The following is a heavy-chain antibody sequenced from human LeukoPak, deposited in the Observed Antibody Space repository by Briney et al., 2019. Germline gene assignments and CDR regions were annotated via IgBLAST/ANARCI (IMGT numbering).Heavy chain of an antibody. CDR2: INHSGST. CDR3: ASQGIAGDRYYYGMDV. J-gene: IGHJ6*02. Sequence: SETLSLTCAVYGGPFSGYYWSWIRQPPGKGLEWIGEINHSGSTNYNPSLKSRVTISVDTSKNQFSLKLSSVTAADTAVYYCASQGIAGDRYYYGMDVWGQGTTVTVSS. D-gene: IGHD6-13*01. V-gene: IGHV4-34*01. CDR1: GGPFSGYY.